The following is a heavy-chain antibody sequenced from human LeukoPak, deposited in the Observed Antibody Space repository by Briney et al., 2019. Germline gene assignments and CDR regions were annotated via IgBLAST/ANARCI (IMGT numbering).Heavy chain of an antibody. CDR3: ARPSYYYDSSGYDPFDI. CDR2: INSVSSTL. CDR1: GFTFSSYS. J-gene: IGHJ3*02. D-gene: IGHD3-22*01. Sequence: GGSVRLSCAASGFTFSSYSMHWVRPAPGKGLAWVSYINSVSSTLYIAYSVKGRFTISSDNPKNSLYLQMNSLRDEDTAVYYCARPSYYYDSSGYDPFDIWGQGTMVTVSP. V-gene: IGHV3-48*02.